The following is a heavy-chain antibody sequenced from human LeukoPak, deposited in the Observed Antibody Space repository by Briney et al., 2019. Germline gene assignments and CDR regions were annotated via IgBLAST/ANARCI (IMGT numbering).Heavy chain of an antibody. CDR1: GGSISSGDYY. Sequence: PSETLSLTCTVSGGSISSGDYYWSWIRQPPGKGLEWIGSIYYSGSTYYNPSLKSRVTISVDTSKNQFSLKLSSVTAADTAVYYCARHRDIVVVPAAPYYFDYWGQGTLVTVSS. CDR3: ARHRDIVVVPAAPYYFDY. V-gene: IGHV4-39*01. CDR2: IYYSGST. D-gene: IGHD2-2*01. J-gene: IGHJ4*02.